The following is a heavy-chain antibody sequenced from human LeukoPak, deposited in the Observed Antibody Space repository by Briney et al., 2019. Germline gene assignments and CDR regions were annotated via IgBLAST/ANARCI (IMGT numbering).Heavy chain of an antibody. J-gene: IGHJ4*02. V-gene: IGHV3-66*01. D-gene: IGHD3-22*01. CDR2: IYSGGST. CDR1: GFTVSSNY. Sequence: GGSLRLSCPASGFTVSSNYMSWVRQAPGTGLEWVSVIYSGGSTYYADSVKGRFTISRDNSKNTMYLQMNSLRAEDPAVYYCARDPGYYDSSGYFDYWGQGTLVTVSS. CDR3: ARDPGYYDSSGYFDY.